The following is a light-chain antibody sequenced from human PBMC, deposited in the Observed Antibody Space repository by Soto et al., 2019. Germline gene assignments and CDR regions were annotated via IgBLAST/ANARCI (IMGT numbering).Light chain of an antibody. Sequence: QSVLIQSPSASGTPGQRVTISCSGSRSNIGSNTVNWYQQVPGTAPRLLIYANNQRPSGVPDRFSGSKSGTSASLAISGLQSEDEADYYCAAWDDSLNGPVFGGGTKLTV. CDR1: RSNIGSNT. V-gene: IGLV1-44*01. J-gene: IGLJ3*02. CDR2: ANN. CDR3: AAWDDSLNGPV.